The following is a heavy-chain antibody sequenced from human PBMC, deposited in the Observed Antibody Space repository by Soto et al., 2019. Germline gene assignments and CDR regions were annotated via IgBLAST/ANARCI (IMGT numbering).Heavy chain of an antibody. Sequence: EPVSPTGAACVGPFGGYYGSWIPRHQGTGLEWIGYIYYSGSTYYNPSLKSRVTISVDTSKNQFSLKLSSVTAADTAVYYCAGTYYYGSGSYYTGPGWSYYYYGMDVWGQGTTVS. CDR3: AGTYYYGSGSYYTGPGWSYYYYGMDV. CDR2: IYYSGST. V-gene: IGHV4-59*04. CDR1: VGPFGGYY. D-gene: IGHD3-10*01. J-gene: IGHJ6*02.